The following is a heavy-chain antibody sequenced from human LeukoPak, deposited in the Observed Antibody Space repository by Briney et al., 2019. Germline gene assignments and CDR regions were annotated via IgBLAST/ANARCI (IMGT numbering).Heavy chain of an antibody. D-gene: IGHD3-3*01. CDR1: GYTFTSYG. Sequence: ASVKVSCKASGYTFTSYGISWVRQAPGQGLEWMGWISAYNGNTNYAQKLQGRVTLTRDTSISTAYMELSSLRSDDTAIYYCTREGDFWDFHMWGQGAMVTVSS. V-gene: IGHV1-18*01. CDR3: TREGDFWDFHM. J-gene: IGHJ3*02. CDR2: ISAYNGNT.